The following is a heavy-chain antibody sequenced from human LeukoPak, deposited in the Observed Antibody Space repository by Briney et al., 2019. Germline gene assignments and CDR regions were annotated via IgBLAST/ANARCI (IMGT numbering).Heavy chain of an antibody. CDR2: IWYDGSNK. Sequence: PGRSLRLSCAVSGFTFSSYGMHWARQAPGKGLEWVAVIWYDGSNKYYADSVKGRFTISRDNSKNTLYLQMNSLRAEDTAVYYCARETYYYDSSGYYRTFFDYWGQGTLVTVSS. CDR3: ARETYYYDSSGYYRTFFDY. CDR1: GFTFSSYG. V-gene: IGHV3-33*01. D-gene: IGHD3-22*01. J-gene: IGHJ4*02.